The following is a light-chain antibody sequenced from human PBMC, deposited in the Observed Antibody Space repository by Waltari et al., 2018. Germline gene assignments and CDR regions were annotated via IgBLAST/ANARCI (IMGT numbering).Light chain of an antibody. Sequence: EIVLTQSPGTLSLSPGERATLSCRASQSISSSYLAWYQQKPGQAPRLLIYGASRRATGIPDRFSGSGSGTDFTLTISRLEPEDFAVYYCQHYGSSSYTFGQGTKLEI. V-gene: IGKV3-20*01. CDR1: QSISSSY. CDR3: QHYGSSSYT. CDR2: GAS. J-gene: IGKJ2*01.